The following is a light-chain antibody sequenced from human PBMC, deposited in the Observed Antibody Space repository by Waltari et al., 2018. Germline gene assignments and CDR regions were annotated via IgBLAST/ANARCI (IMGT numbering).Light chain of an antibody. CDR3: HSRDTISTRV. CDR1: SLRRYY. V-gene: IGLV3-19*01. CDR2: GQN. Sequence: SSELTQDPAVSVALGQTVRITCQGDSLRRYYASWYQQRPGQAPVRVLYGQNNRPAGRPDRVAGAAAGNTASLTITGTQAEDEADYYCHSRDTISTRVFGGGTRLTV. J-gene: IGLJ3*02.